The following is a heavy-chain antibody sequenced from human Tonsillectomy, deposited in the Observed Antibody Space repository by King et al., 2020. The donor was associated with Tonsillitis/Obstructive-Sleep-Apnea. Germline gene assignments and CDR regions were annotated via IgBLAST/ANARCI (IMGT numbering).Heavy chain of an antibody. V-gene: IGHV3-23*04. D-gene: IGHD6-13*01. CDR1: GFTFSSYA. Sequence: VQLVESGGGLVQPGGSLRLSCAASGFTFSSYAMSWVRQAPGKGLEWVSAISGSGGSTYYADSVKGRFTISRDNSKNTLYLQMNSLSAEDTAVYYCAKDWGAAAGTYYYYMDVWGKGTTVTVSS. J-gene: IGHJ6*03. CDR2: ISGSGGST. CDR3: AKDWGAAAGTYYYYMDV.